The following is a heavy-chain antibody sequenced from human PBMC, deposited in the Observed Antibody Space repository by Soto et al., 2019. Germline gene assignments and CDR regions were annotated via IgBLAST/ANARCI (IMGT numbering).Heavy chain of an antibody. CDR1: GFNVTRNF. D-gene: IGHD1-26*01. CDR2: IYRGGNA. Sequence: VQLVETGGTLIQPGGSLRLSCVASGFNVTRNFMSWVRQAPGKGLEWISVIYRGGNAYYADSVKGRFTISSDHYKNTLFLQLNSLRYEDTAVYYCARDPAEEPDDYDYYGMDVWGQGTTVTVSS. V-gene: IGHV3-53*02. J-gene: IGHJ6*02. CDR3: ARDPAEEPDDYDYYGMDV.